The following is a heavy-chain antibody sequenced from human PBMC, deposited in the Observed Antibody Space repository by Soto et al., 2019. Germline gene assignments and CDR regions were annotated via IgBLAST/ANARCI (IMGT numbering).Heavy chain of an antibody. V-gene: IGHV4-38-2*01. D-gene: IGHD4-17*01. J-gene: IGHJ4*02. CDR3: VRSGDDYGSYIDY. CDR2: INHRGNS. CDR1: GYSISSGNY. Sequence: SETLSLTCDVSGYSISSGNYWAWVRQPPGKGMEWIGSINHRGNSFYNPSLKSRVTISVETSKKHGSLKVSSVTAADTPVYYCVRSGDDYGSYIDYWGQGTLVTVS.